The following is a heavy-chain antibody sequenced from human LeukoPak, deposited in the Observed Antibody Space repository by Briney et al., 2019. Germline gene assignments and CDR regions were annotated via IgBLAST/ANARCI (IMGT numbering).Heavy chain of an antibody. V-gene: IGHV3-30-3*01. Sequence: PGGSLRLSCAASGFTFSSYAMHWVRQAPGKGLEWVAVISYDGSNKYYADSVKGRFTISRDNSKNTLYLQMNSLRAEDTAVYYCARGPIITIFGVDEGNWFDPWGQGTLVTVSS. CDR2: ISYDGSNK. D-gene: IGHD3-3*01. CDR1: GFTFSSYA. J-gene: IGHJ5*02. CDR3: ARGPIITIFGVDEGNWFDP.